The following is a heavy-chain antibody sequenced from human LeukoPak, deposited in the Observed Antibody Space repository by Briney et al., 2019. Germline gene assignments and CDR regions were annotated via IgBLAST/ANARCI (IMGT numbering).Heavy chain of an antibody. V-gene: IGHV1-2*02. D-gene: IGHD3-10*01. CDR1: GYTFSDYY. CDR3: ARGDTMVRGLISDY. J-gene: IGHJ4*02. Sequence: GASVKVSCKASGYTFSDYYLHWVRQAPGQGLGYMGWINPNSGYTKYSQSFQGRVTMTRDTSISTAYMELSRLISDDTAVYYCARGDTMVRGLISDYWSQGTLVTVSS. CDR2: INPNSGYT.